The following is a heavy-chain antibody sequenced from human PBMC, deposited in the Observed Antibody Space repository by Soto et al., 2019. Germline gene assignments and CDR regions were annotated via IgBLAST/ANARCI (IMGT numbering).Heavy chain of an antibody. CDR2: FDPEDGET. J-gene: IGHJ6*03. Sequence: ASVKVSCKVSGYTLTELSMHWVRQAPGKGLEWMGGFDPEDGETIYAQKFQGRVTMTEDTSTDTAYMELSSLRFEDTAVYYCATDRSRGITIFGGYYYYYMDVWGKGTTVTVSS. V-gene: IGHV1-24*01. D-gene: IGHD3-3*01. CDR1: GYTLTELS. CDR3: ATDRSRGITIFGGYYYYYMDV.